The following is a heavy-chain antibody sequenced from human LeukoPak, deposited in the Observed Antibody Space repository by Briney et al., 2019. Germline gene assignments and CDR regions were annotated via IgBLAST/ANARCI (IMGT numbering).Heavy chain of an antibody. Sequence: GGSLRLSCSASGFTFSSYAMHWVRQAPGEGLEYVSAISSNGGSTYYADSVKGRFTISRDNSKNTLYLQMSSLRAEDTAVYYCVKGSIVVVVAAPRGDAFDIWGQGTMVTVSS. J-gene: IGHJ3*02. CDR3: VKGSIVVVVAAPRGDAFDI. CDR2: ISSNGGST. V-gene: IGHV3-64D*06. CDR1: GFTFSSYA. D-gene: IGHD2-15*01.